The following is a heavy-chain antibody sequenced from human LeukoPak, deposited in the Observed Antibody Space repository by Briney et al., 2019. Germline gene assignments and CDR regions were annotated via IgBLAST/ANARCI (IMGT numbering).Heavy chain of an antibody. Sequence: ASVKVSCKASGGTFSSYAISWVRQAPGQGLEWMGRIIPILGIANYAQKFQGRVTITADKSTSTAYMELSSLRSEDTAVYYCARSLTTGLYYYYGMDVWGQGTTVTVSS. CDR3: ARSLTTGLYYYYGMDV. V-gene: IGHV1-69*04. D-gene: IGHD3-22*01. CDR1: GGTFSSYA. J-gene: IGHJ6*02. CDR2: IIPILGIA.